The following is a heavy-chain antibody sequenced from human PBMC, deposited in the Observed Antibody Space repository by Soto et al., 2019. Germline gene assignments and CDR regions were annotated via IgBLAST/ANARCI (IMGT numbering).Heavy chain of an antibody. D-gene: IGHD5-18*01. CDR1: GGTFSSYT. V-gene: IGHV1-69*02. J-gene: IGHJ6*02. Sequence: QVQLVQSGAEVKKPGSSVKVSCKASGGTFSSYTISWVRQAPGQGLEWMGRIIPILGIANYAQKFQGRVTSTADKSTSTADMELSSLRSEDKAVYYCARAWIQLPGMDVWGQGTTVTVSS. CDR3: ARAWIQLPGMDV. CDR2: IIPILGIA.